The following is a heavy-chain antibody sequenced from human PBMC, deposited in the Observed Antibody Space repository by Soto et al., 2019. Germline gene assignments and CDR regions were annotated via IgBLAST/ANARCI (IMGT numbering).Heavy chain of an antibody. CDR2: ILYSGST. Sequence: QVQLQESGPGLVKPSETLSVTCTVSGGSVSSRSHFWSWIRQPPGGGLQLIGYILYSGSTNYNPSLKSRATLSVDTSRNQFSLRLTSVTAADTAFYYCARYDAESGSNKIDPWGQGTLVTVSS. CDR1: GGSVSSRSHF. V-gene: IGHV4-61*01. D-gene: IGHD5-12*01. J-gene: IGHJ5*02. CDR3: ARYDAESGSNKIDP.